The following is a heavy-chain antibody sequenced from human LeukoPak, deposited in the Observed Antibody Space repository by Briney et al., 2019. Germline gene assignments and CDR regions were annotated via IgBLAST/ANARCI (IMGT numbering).Heavy chain of an antibody. D-gene: IGHD4-11*01. Sequence: GGSLRLSCAASGFTFSSYGMHWVRQAPGKGLEWVAVISYDGSNKYYADSVKGRFTISRDKSKNTLFLDMSDLRVEDTAVYYCARDHSPAFDFWGQGVLVTVSS. J-gene: IGHJ4*02. V-gene: IGHV3-30*03. CDR1: GFTFSSYG. CDR2: ISYDGSNK. CDR3: ARDHSPAFDF.